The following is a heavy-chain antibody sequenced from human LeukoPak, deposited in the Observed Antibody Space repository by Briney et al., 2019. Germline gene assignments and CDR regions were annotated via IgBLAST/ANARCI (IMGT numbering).Heavy chain of an antibody. V-gene: IGHV3-48*03. Sequence: GGSLRLSCAASGFAFSSYEMNWVRQAPGKGLEWVSYISSSGGTIYYADSVKGRFTISRDNAKNSLYLQMNSLRAEDTAVYYCARAVLYYYYGMDVWGQGTTVTVSS. CDR2: ISSSGGTI. J-gene: IGHJ6*02. CDR1: GFAFSSYE. CDR3: ARAVLYYYYGMDV.